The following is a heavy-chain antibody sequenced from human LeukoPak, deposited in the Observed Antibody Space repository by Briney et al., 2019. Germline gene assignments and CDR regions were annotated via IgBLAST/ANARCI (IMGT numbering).Heavy chain of an antibody. J-gene: IGHJ6*03. CDR3: ARVIAARTHRPGHYYYYYMDV. CDR2: ISYDGSNK. Sequence: PGGSQRLSCAASGFTFSSYAMHWVRQAPGKGLEWVAVISYDGSNKYYADSVKGRFTFSRDNSKNTLYLQMNSLRAEDTAVYYCARVIAARTHRPGHYYYYYMDVWGKGTTVTVSS. D-gene: IGHD6-6*01. CDR1: GFTFSSYA. V-gene: IGHV3-30-3*01.